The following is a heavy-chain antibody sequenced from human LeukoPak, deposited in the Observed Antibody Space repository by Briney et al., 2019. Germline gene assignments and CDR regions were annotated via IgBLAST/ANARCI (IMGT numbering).Heavy chain of an antibody. CDR3: AKLAKYFYGSETYYFFEH. D-gene: IGHD3-10*01. V-gene: IGHV3-7*01. CDR2: VKQDGTEK. Sequence: GGSLRLSCVASGFTFRNYWMNWVRQAPGKGLEWVANVKQDGTEKYYVDSVKGRFTISRDNAKNSLYLQMNSLRVEDTAVYYCAKLAKYFYGSETYYFFEHWGQGTPVTASS. CDR1: GFTFRNYW. J-gene: IGHJ4*02.